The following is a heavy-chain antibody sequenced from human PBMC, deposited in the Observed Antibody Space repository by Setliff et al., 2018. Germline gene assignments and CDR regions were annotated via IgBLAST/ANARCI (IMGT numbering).Heavy chain of an antibody. Sequence: GASVKVSCKASGYTFTSYSINWVRQAPGQGLEWMGWINTNTGNPTYAQGFTGRFVFSLDTSVSTAYLQISSLKAEDTAVYYCAREMGVYDSSGYLSYWGQGTLGTV. V-gene: IGHV7-4-1*02. D-gene: IGHD3-22*01. J-gene: IGHJ4*02. CDR2: INTNTGNP. CDR1: GYTFTSYS. CDR3: AREMGVYDSSGYLSY.